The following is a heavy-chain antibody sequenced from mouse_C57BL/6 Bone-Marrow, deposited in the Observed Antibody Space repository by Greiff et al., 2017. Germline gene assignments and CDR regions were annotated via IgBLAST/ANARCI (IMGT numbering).Heavy chain of an antibody. CDR3: ARSYDYDEYTMDD. CDR2: MHPNGGSP. CDR1: GYTFTNYW. J-gene: IGHJ4*01. V-gene: IGHV1-64*01. D-gene: IGHD2-4*01. Sequence: QVQLQQPGAELVKPGASVKLSCKASGYTFTNYWMHWVKQRPGQGLEWIGMMHPNGGSPDYNEKFKSEATLSVDKSSRTAYMELSSLTSEDSAVYYCARSYDYDEYTMDDWGQGTSVTVSS.